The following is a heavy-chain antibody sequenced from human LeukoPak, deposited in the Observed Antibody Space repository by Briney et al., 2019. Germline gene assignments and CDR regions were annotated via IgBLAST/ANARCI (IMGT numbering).Heavy chain of an antibody. V-gene: IGHV4-59*04. CDR2: IYYSGST. Sequence: SETLSLTCTVSGGSISSYYWSWIRQPPGKGLEWIGYIYYSGSTYYNPSLKSRVTISVDTSKNQFPLKLSSVTAADTAVYYCARLWFGEASAFDIWGQGTMVTVSS. CDR3: ARLWFGEASAFDI. J-gene: IGHJ3*02. D-gene: IGHD3-10*01. CDR1: GGSISSYY.